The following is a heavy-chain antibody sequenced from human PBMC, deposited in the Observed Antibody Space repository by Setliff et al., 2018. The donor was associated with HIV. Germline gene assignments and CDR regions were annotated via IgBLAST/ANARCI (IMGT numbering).Heavy chain of an antibody. V-gene: IGHV4-34*01. Sequence: KPSETLSLTCAVYNESFNGYYWTWIRQTPEKGLEWIGEINHSGSSNYNPSLKSRVTLSVETSKNQFSLKLTSVTAADTAVYYCAREGLILRGRYGWFDPWGQGTLVTVSS. D-gene: IGHD3-10*01. CDR2: INHSGSS. J-gene: IGHJ5*02. CDR1: NESFNGYY. CDR3: AREGLILRGRYGWFDP.